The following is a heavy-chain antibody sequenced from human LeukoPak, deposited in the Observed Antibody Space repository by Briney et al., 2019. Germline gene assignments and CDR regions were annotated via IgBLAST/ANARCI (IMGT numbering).Heavy chain of an antibody. Sequence: GGSLRLSCAASGFPFSTNAMTWVRKAPGKGLEWVSAISGSGVTTYYADSVKGRFTISRYNSRNTLYLQMNSLRAEDTAVYYCAKAYYGDYYDYWGQGTLVTVSS. CDR3: AKAYYGDYYDY. CDR1: GFPFSTNA. CDR2: ISGSGVTT. J-gene: IGHJ4*02. V-gene: IGHV3-23*01. D-gene: IGHD3-3*01.